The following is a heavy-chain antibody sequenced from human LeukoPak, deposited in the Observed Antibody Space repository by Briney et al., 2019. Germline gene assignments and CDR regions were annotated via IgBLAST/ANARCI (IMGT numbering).Heavy chain of an antibody. J-gene: IGHJ4*02. CDR2: IKSKTDGGTT. V-gene: IGHV3-15*01. D-gene: IGHD3-22*01. CDR1: GFTFSNAW. CDR3: TTSRAYYYDSSGFFLLPPFDY. Sequence: GGSLRLSCAASGFTFSNAWMSWVRQAPGKGLEWVGRIKSKTDGGTTDYAAPVKGRFTISRDDSKNTLYLQMNSLKTEDTAVYYCTTSRAYYYDSSGFFLLPPFDYWGQGTLVTVSS.